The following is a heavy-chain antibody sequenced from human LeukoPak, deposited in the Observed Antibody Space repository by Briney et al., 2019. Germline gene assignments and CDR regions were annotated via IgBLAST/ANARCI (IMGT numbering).Heavy chain of an antibody. CDR3: GGDDPAAGLIFDC. J-gene: IGHJ4*02. D-gene: IGHD6-13*01. CDR1: GFTFSRHL. CDR2: LKQDGNEI. Sequence: GGPLRLSCAASGFTFSRHLMSWVRQARGKGLEWVANLKQDGNEIHYVDSVEGRFTISSDNANNSLYLQMDRLRAEDTAVYYCGGDDPAAGLIFDCWGRGTLVTVSS. V-gene: IGHV3-7*03.